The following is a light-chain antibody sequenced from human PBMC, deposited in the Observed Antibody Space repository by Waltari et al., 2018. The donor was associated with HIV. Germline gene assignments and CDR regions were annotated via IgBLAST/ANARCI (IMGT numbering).Light chain of an antibody. V-gene: IGLV2-8*01. J-gene: IGLJ2*01. CDR2: EVT. Sequence: QSALTQPPSASGSPGQSVTLSCTGSNSDIGSYDYVSWYQLHPGKAPKLVISEVTKRPSGVADRFSGSESASTAVLTVSVLQAEDEADYYCSSFADRDGFYVLFGGGTRLTVL. CDR1: NSDIGSYDY. CDR3: SSFADRDGFYVL.